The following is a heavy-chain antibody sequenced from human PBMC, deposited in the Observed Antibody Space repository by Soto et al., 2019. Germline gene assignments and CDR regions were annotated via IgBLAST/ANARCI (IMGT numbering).Heavy chain of an antibody. CDR2: ISYDGSNK. V-gene: IGHV3-30*18. Sequence: QVQLVESGGGVVQPGRSLRLSCAASGFTFSSYGMHWVRQAPGKGLEWVAVISYDGSNKYYADSVKGRFTISRDNSKNTLYLQMNSLRAEDTAVYYCAKWGKIPFDYWGQGTLVTVSS. D-gene: IGHD7-27*01. CDR3: AKWGKIPFDY. J-gene: IGHJ4*02. CDR1: GFTFSSYG.